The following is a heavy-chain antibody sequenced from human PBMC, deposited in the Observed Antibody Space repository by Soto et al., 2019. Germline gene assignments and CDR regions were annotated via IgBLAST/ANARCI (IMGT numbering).Heavy chain of an antibody. Sequence: SETLSLTCTVSGGSISSSSYYWGWIRQPPGKGLEWIGSIYYSGSTYYNPSLKSRVTISVDTSKNQFSLKLSSVTAADTAVYYCARHQGKWLRLPGPDYWGQGTLVTVSS. CDR2: IYYSGST. V-gene: IGHV4-39*01. CDR1: GGSISSSSYY. CDR3: ARHQGKWLRLPGPDY. J-gene: IGHJ4*02. D-gene: IGHD5-12*01.